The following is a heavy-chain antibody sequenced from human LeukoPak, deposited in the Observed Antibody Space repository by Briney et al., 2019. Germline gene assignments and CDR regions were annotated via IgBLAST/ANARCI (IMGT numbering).Heavy chain of an antibody. CDR3: THGQYYLDY. V-gene: IGHV3-66*01. D-gene: IGHD6-19*01. CDR1: GFTFSTYS. CDR2: IYSGGST. J-gene: IGHJ4*02. Sequence: PGGSLRLSCAASGFTFSTYSFNWVRQAPGKGLEWVSVIYSGGSTYYADSVKGRFTISRDNSKNTLYLQMNSLRAEDTAVYYCTHGQYYLDYWGQGTLVTVSS.